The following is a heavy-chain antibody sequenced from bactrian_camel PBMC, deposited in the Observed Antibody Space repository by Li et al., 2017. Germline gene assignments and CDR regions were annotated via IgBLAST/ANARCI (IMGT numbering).Heavy chain of an antibody. J-gene: IGHJ4*01. Sequence: HVQLVESGGGSVQAGGSLTLSCVASGATDSIGYMGWFRQAPGKEREEVAAISTGSRSTYYTNSVKGRFTISQDNATNTVYLQMNSLKPEDTAVYYCVSLVGRPLVHQGTQVTVS. CDR2: ISTGSRST. D-gene: IGHD2*01. CDR1: GATDSIGY. V-gene: IGHV3S54*01.